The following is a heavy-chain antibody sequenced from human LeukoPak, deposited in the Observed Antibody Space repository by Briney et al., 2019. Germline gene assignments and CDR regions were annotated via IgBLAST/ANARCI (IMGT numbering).Heavy chain of an antibody. CDR1: GFTFSGAW. J-gene: IGHJ4*02. D-gene: IGHD1-26*01. CDR3: ARDRGVVGNYDY. CDR2: IKEDGSER. Sequence: GGSLRVSCAASGFTFSGAWMTWVRQAPGKGLEGVANIKEDGSERYHVDSVKGRFTISRDNAKNSLYLQMNSLRADDPAVYYCARDRGVVGNYDYWGQGTLVTVSS. V-gene: IGHV3-7*05.